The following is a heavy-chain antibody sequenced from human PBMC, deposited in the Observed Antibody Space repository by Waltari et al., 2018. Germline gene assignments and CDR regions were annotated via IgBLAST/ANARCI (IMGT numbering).Heavy chain of an antibody. CDR2: INHSGST. Sequence: QVQLQQWGAGLLKPSETLSLTCAVYGGSFSGYYWSWIRQPPGKGLEWIGEINHSGSTNYNPSLKSRVTISVDTSKNQFSLKLSSVTAADTALYHCARWIFGYYYYGMDVWGQGTTVTVSS. V-gene: IGHV4-34*01. J-gene: IGHJ6*02. CDR1: GGSFSGYY. CDR3: ARWIFGYYYYGMDV. D-gene: IGHD2-2*03.